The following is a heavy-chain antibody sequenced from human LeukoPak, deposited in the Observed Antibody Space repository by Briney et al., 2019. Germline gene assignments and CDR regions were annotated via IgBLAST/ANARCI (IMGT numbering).Heavy chain of an antibody. D-gene: IGHD6-19*01. CDR1: GFTFSSDC. Sequence: GRSLRLSCAASGFTFSSDCMHWVRHVPGKGLGWVAVIWYDGSNKYYADCVKGRFTISRDNSKNTLYLQMNSLRAEDTAVYYCARDIQQWLEDYYYGMDVWGQGTTVTVSS. CDR2: IWYDGSNK. V-gene: IGHV3-33*01. J-gene: IGHJ6*02. CDR3: ARDIQQWLEDYYYGMDV.